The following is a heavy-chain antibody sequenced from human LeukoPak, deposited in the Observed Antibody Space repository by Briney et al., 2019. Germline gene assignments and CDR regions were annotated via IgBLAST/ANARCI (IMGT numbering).Heavy chain of an antibody. Sequence: PGGSLRLSCAASGFTFSSYSMNWVRQAPGKGLEWVSSISSSSSYIYYADSVKGRFTISRDNAKNSLYLQMNSLRAEDTAVYYCARSRSKYYYDSSGYYYLFDYWAREPWSPSPQ. CDR3: ARSRSKYYYDSSGYYYLFDY. CDR2: ISSSSSYI. J-gene: IGHJ4*02. CDR1: GFTFSSYS. V-gene: IGHV3-21*01. D-gene: IGHD3-22*01.